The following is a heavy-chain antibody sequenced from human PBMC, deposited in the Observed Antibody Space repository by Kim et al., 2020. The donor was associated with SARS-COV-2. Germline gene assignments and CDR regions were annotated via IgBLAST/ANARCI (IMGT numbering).Heavy chain of an antibody. Sequence: ASVKVSCKASGYTFTSYDINWVRQATGQGLEWMGWMNPNSGKTGYAKKFQGRVTMTRNTSISTAYMELSSLRSEETAVYYCARGGGYCSSTSCYLSYYYMDVWGKGTTVTVSS. D-gene: IGHD2-2*01. CDR3: ARGGGYCSSTSCYLSYYYMDV. CDR2: MNPNSGKT. V-gene: IGHV1-8*01. CDR1: GYTFTSYD. J-gene: IGHJ6*03.